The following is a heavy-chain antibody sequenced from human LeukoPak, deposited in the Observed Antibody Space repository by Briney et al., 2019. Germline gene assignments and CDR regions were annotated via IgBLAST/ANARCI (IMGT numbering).Heavy chain of an antibody. CDR2: IIPIFGTA. CDR3: VRDGCSSTSCYPYNWFDP. V-gene: IGHV1-69*06. D-gene: IGHD2-2*01. CDR1: GGTFSSYA. Sequence: SVKVSCKASGGTFSSYAISWVRQAPGQGLEWMGGIIPIFGTANYAQKFQGRVTITADKSTSTAYMELSSLRSEDTAVYYCVRDGCSSTSCYPYNWFDPWSQGTLVTVSS. J-gene: IGHJ5*02.